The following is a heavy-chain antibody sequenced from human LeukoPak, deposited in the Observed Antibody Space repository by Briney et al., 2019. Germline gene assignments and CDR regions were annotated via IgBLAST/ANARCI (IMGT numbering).Heavy chain of an antibody. CDR2: IYYSGST. D-gene: IGHD6-19*01. V-gene: IGHV4-39*01. Sequence: PSETLSLTCTVSGVSISSSSYYWGWIRQPPGKGLEWIGSIYYSGSTYYNPSLKSRVTISVDTSKNQFSLKLSSVTAADTAVYYCARHYSSGWYGDYFDYWGQGTLVTVSS. CDR1: GVSISSSSYY. J-gene: IGHJ4*02. CDR3: ARHYSSGWYGDYFDY.